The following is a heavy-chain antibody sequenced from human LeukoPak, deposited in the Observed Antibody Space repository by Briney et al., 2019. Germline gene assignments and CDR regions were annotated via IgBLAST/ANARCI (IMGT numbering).Heavy chain of an antibody. V-gene: IGHV3-30*02. Sequence: GGSLRLSCAASGFTFSSYGMHWVRQAPGKGLEWVAVIWYDGSNKYYADSVKGRFTISRDNSKNTLYLQMNSLRAEDTAVYYCAKDTLYDSTPDWGQGTLVTVSS. CDR2: IWYDGSNK. J-gene: IGHJ4*02. CDR3: AKDTLYDSTPD. CDR1: GFTFSSYG. D-gene: IGHD3-22*01.